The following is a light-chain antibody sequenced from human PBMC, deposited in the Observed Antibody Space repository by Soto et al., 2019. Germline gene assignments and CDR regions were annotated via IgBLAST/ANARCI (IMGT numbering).Light chain of an antibody. CDR2: EVN. CDR1: SSDVGNYNL. J-gene: IGLJ1*01. CDR3: CSYTRSSTYV. Sequence: QSVLTQPASVSGSPLQSITISCTGTSSDVGNYNLVSWYQQHPGKAPKLMIYEVNKRPSGVSNRFSGSKSGNTASLTISGLQAEDEADYFCCSYTRSSTYVFGTGTKVTVL. V-gene: IGLV2-23*02.